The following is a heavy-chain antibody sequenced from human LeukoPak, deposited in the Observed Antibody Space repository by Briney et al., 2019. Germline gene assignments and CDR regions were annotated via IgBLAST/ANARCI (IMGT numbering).Heavy chain of an antibody. CDR1: GYSFTSYG. J-gene: IGHJ4*02. V-gene: IGHV1-18*01. CDR2: ISTYNANT. D-gene: IGHD2-8*01. CDR3: AREECSIGVCYPSGY. Sequence: SVKVSCKASGYSFTSYGIRWVRQAPGQGLEWMGWISTYNANTNYALKIKGRVTLTTEKYKSTAYMEMKRMRSDATAVYYCAREECSIGVCYPSGYWGQGTLVTVSS.